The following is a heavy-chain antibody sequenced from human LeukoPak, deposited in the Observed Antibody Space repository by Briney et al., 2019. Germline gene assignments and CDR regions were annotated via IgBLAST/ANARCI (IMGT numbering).Heavy chain of an antibody. D-gene: IGHD2-15*01. CDR2: IYYDGST. CDR1: GGSISSRSYY. Sequence: PSETLSLTCTVSGGSISSRSYYWGWIRQPPGKGLEWIGDIYYDGSTYYNPSLKSRATMSVDTSKNQFSLKLSSVTAAGTAIYYCARDRSRWDLLPFDYWGQGALVTVSS. J-gene: IGHJ4*02. CDR3: ARDRSRWDLLPFDY. V-gene: IGHV4-39*07.